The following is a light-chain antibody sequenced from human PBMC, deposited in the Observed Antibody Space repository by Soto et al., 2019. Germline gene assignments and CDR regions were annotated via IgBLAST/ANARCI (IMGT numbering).Light chain of an antibody. CDR2: SNN. CDR1: SSKIGSNY. J-gene: IGLJ2*01. V-gene: IGLV1-47*02. CDR3: AAWDDSLRGPV. Sequence: QSVLTQPPSASGTPGQRVTISCSGSSSKIGSNYVYWFQQLPGTAPKLLIYSNNQRPSGVPDRFSGSKSGTSASLAISGPRSEDEADYYCAAWDDSLRGPVFGGGTKLTVL.